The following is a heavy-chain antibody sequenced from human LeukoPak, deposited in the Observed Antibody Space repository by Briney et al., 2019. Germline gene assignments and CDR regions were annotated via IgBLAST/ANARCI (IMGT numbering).Heavy chain of an antibody. CDR3: ARYGSSWSFDY. CDR2: TSSGSSTI. J-gene: IGHJ4*02. D-gene: IGHD6-13*01. V-gene: IGHV3-48*01. Sequence: PGGSLRLSCAASGFTFSNYNMNWVRQAPGKGLEWVSYTSSGSSTIYSADSVKGRFTISRDNAKNSLYLQMNSLRAEDTAVYYCARYGSSWSFDYWGQGTLVTVSS. CDR1: GFTFSNYN.